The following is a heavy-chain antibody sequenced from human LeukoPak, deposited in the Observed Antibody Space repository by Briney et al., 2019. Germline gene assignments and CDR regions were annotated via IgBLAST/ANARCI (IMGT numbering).Heavy chain of an antibody. CDR2: IKQDGSEK. D-gene: IGHD3-16*01. V-gene: IGHV3-7*01. Sequence: PGGSLRLSCAASEFTFSSYWMSWVRQAPGKGLEWVANIKQDGSEKYYADSVKGRFTISRDNAKNSLYLQMNSLRAEDTAVYYCARDTSIMITFGGVPAYDYWGQGTLVTVSS. CDR1: EFTFSSYW. CDR3: ARDTSIMITFGGVPAYDY. J-gene: IGHJ4*02.